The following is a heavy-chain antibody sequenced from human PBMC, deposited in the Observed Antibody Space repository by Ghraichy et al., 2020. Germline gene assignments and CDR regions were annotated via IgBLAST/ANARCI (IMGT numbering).Heavy chain of an antibody. CDR3: AKTTMTVVALQYFDY. V-gene: IGHV3-23*01. CDR2: ISGSGGST. J-gene: IGHJ4*02. Sequence: GGSLRLSCAASGFTFSTYAMNWVRQAPGKGLEWVSGISGSGGSTYYADSVKGRFTISRDNSKNTLYLQVNSLRAEDTAVYYCAKTTMTVVALQYFDYWGPGTLVTVSS. CDR1: GFTFSTYA. D-gene: IGHD3-22*01.